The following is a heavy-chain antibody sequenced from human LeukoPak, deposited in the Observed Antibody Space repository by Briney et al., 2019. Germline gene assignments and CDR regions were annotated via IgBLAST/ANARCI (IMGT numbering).Heavy chain of an antibody. Sequence: PSETLSLTCTVSGGSISSSSYYWGWIRQPPGKGLEWIGSIYYSGSTYYKPSLKSRVTISVDTSKNQFSLKLSSVTAADTVVYYCVRQDCSSSSCYLGAFDIWGQGTMVTVSS. V-gene: IGHV4-39*01. CDR1: GGSISSSSYY. CDR3: VRQDCSSSSCYLGAFDI. CDR2: IYYSGST. D-gene: IGHD2-2*01. J-gene: IGHJ3*02.